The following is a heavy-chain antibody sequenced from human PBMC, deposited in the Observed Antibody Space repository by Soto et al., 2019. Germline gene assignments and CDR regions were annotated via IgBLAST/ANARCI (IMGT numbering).Heavy chain of an antibody. V-gene: IGHV3-30*18. D-gene: IGHD3-10*01. J-gene: IGHJ4*02. CDR3: AKDPDSYYYGSGSPEPDY. CDR1: GFTFSSYG. CDR2: ISYDGSNK. Sequence: QVQLVESGGGVVQPGRSLRLSCAASGFTFSSYGMHWVRQAPGKGLEWVAVISYDGSNKYYADSVKGRFTISRDNSKNTLYLEMNSLRAEDTAVYYCAKDPDSYYYGSGSPEPDYWGQGTLVTVSS.